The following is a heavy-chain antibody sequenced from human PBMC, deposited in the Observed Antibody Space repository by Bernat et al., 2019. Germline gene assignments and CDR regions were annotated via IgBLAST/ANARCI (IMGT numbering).Heavy chain of an antibody. J-gene: IGHJ2*01. CDR2: IYYSGST. V-gene: IGHV4-31*03. D-gene: IGHD3-16*01. CDR1: GGSISSCGYH. CDR3: ASHLGVRGPRDWYFDL. Sequence: QVQLQESGPGLVKPSQTLSLTCTVSGGSISSCGYHWSWIRQHPGKGLEWIGYIYYSGSTYYNPSLKSRVTISVDTSKNQFSLKLSSVTAADTAVYYCASHLGVRGPRDWYFDLWGRGTLVTVSS.